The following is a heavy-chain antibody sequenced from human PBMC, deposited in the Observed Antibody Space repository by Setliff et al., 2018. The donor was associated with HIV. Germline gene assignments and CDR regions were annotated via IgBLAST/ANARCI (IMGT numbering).Heavy chain of an antibody. D-gene: IGHD4-17*01. CDR2: IKQDGSET. Sequence: GGSLRLSCAVSPFIFSHYWMTWVRQAPGKGLEWVANIKQDGSETYYVDSVKGRFTISRDNGKNLLYLQMNTLRAEDTAVYYCASARTFYAESALDYWGQGTLVT. CDR1: PFIFSHYW. CDR3: ASARTFYAESALDY. J-gene: IGHJ4*02. V-gene: IGHV3-7*03.